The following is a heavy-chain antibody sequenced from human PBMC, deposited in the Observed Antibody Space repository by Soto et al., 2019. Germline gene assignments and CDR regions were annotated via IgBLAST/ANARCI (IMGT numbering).Heavy chain of an antibody. CDR1: GFTFTRSA. CDR3: AAFATTGDAFDV. J-gene: IGHJ3*01. Sequence: QMQLVQSGPEVKKPGTSVKVSCKASGFTFTRSAVQWVRQARGQRPEWIGGIVVGSGNTNYAQKFQERXXIXRXXSTSTAYMELSSLRSEDTAVYYCAAFATTGDAFDVWGQGTMVTVSS. D-gene: IGHD4-17*01. V-gene: IGHV1-58*01. CDR2: IVVGSGNT.